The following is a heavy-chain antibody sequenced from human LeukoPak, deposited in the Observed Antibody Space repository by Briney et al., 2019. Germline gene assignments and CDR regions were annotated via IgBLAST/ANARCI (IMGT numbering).Heavy chain of an antibody. J-gene: IGHJ4*02. V-gene: IGHV4-59*08. CDR1: GGSISSYY. Sequence: PSETLSLTCTVSGGSISSYYWSWIRQPPGKGLEWIGYIYYSGSTNYNPSLKSRVTISVDTSKNQFSLKLSSVTAADTAVYYCAIPMDVNDYVDYALYYWGQGTLVTVSS. CDR3: AIPMDVNDYVDYALYY. CDR2: IYYSGST. D-gene: IGHD4-17*01.